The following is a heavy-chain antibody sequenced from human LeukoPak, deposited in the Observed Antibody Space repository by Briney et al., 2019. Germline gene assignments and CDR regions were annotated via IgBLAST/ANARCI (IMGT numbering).Heavy chain of an antibody. V-gene: IGHV3-21*01. CDR2: ITSTTNYI. Sequence: GGSLRLSCAASGFPLSGYSMNWVLQAPGKGPEWVSSITSTTNYIYYADSVKGRFTISRDNAKNSLYLQMHSLRAEDTAVYYCARVGYCSSSTCRNYFDYWAQGTLVTVSS. J-gene: IGHJ4*02. D-gene: IGHD2-2*01. CDR1: GFPLSGYS. CDR3: ARVGYCSSSTCRNYFDY.